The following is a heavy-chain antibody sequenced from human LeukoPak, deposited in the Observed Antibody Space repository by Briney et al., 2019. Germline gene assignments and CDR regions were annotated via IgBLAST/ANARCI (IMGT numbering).Heavy chain of an antibody. CDR3: ARLQFLSGGYYAFDS. CDR2: VKHGGST. Sequence: SETLSLTCIVSGGSLRDTYWSWIRQSPGKGLEWIAEVKHGGSTNYNPSLKSRVTISADTSKNEISLKLSTVTAADTAVYYCARLQFLSGGYYAFDSWGQGSLVTVSS. V-gene: IGHV4-34*01. J-gene: IGHJ4*02. CDR1: GGSLRDTY. D-gene: IGHD3-22*01.